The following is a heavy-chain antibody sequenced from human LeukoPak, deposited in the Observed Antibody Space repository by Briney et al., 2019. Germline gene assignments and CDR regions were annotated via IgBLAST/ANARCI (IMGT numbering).Heavy chain of an antibody. CDR2: IIPILGIA. Sequence: SVKVSCKASGGTFSSYAISWVRQAPGQGLQWMGRIIPILGIANYAQKFQGRVTITADKSTSTAYMELSSLRSEDTAVYYCARDLTYQPSYYGMAVWGQGTTVTVSS. D-gene: IGHD3-9*01. CDR3: ARDLTYQPSYYGMAV. V-gene: IGHV1-69*04. J-gene: IGHJ6*02. CDR1: GGTFSSYA.